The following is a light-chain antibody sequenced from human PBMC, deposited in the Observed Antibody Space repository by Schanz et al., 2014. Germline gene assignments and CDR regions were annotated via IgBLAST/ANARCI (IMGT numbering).Light chain of an antibody. V-gene: IGKV3D-20*02. CDR2: GAS. J-gene: IGKJ4*01. Sequence: EIVLTQSPGTLSLSPGERATLSCRASQSVHRNYLAWHQQKPGQAPRLLIYGASTRATGIPARFSGSGSGTEFTLTISSLQSEDFAVYYCQQRSNWPPLTFGGGTKVEIK. CDR3: QQRSNWPPLT. CDR1: QSVHRN.